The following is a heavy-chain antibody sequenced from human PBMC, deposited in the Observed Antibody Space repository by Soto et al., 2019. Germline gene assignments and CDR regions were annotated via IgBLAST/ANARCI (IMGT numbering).Heavy chain of an antibody. CDR3: ARAATHGSSWYFWFDP. CDR2: IIPMFGTT. Sequence: SVKVSCKTSGGTFSSHAINWVRQAPGQWLEWMGGIIPMFGTTNYAQEFKGRVTISADESTSTAYMELSSLRSEDAAVYYCARAATHGSSWYFWFDPWGQGTLVTVSS. CDR1: GGTFSSHA. J-gene: IGHJ5*02. D-gene: IGHD6-13*01. V-gene: IGHV1-69*13.